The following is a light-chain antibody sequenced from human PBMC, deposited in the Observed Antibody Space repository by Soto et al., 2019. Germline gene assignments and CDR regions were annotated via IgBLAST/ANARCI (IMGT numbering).Light chain of an antibody. CDR3: QQRSNWQYT. Sequence: IVLTQSPGTLSLNTGERATLSCRASQSVSSYLAWYQQKPGQAPRLLIYDASNRATGIPARFSGSGSGTDFTLTISSLEPEDFAVYYCQQRSNWQYTLGHRTKADNK. V-gene: IGKV3-11*01. CDR1: QSVSSY. J-gene: IGKJ3*01. CDR2: DAS.